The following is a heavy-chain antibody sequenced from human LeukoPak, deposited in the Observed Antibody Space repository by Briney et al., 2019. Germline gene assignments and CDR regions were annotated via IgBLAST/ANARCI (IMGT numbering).Heavy chain of an antibody. CDR2: IYHSGST. V-gene: IGHV4-38-2*02. J-gene: IGHJ5*02. D-gene: IGHD6-19*01. CDR1: GYSVSSGYY. CDR3: ARAVGYSSGWGNWFDP. Sequence: SETLSLTCSVSGYSVSSGYYWGWIRQPPGKGLEWIGSIYHSGSTNYNPSLKSRVTISVDTSKNQFSLKLSSVTAADTAVYYCARAVGYSSGWGNWFDPWGQGTLVTVSS.